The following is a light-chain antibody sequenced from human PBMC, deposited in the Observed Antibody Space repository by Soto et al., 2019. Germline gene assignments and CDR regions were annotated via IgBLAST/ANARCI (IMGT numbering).Light chain of an antibody. CDR3: QQYNNWPPWT. Sequence: EIVMTQSPATLSVSPRERATLSCRASQSVSSNLAWYQQKPGQAPRLLIYGASTRATGIPARFSGSGSGTELTLTISSLQSEDFAVYYCQQYNNWPPWTFGQGTKVEIK. J-gene: IGKJ1*01. CDR2: GAS. V-gene: IGKV3-15*01. CDR1: QSVSSN.